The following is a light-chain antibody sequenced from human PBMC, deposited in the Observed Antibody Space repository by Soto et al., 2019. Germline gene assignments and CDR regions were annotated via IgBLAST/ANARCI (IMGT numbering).Light chain of an antibody. CDR2: SDN. CDR1: SSNIGSNT. V-gene: IGLV1-44*01. Sequence: QSVLTQPPSASGTPGQRGTISCSGTSSNIGSNTVNWYQQLPGTAPKLLIHSDNQRPSGVPDRFSGSKSGTSASLAISGLQYDDEADYYCAASDDSLNGVVFGGGTKLTVL. J-gene: IGLJ2*01. CDR3: AASDDSLNGVV.